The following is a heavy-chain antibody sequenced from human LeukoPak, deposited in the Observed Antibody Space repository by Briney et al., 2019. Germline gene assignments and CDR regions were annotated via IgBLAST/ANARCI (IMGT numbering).Heavy chain of an antibody. CDR3: ARENDILTGYPFDY. CDR1: GYTFIGYY. J-gene: IGHJ4*02. V-gene: IGHV1-2*02. Sequence: ASVKVSCKASGYTFIGYYMHWVRQAHGQGLEWMGWINPDSGDTNYAQKFQDRVTMTRDTSISTAYMEVSRLRSDDTAVYYCARENDILTGYPFDYWGQGTLVTVSS. CDR2: INPDSGDT. D-gene: IGHD3-9*01.